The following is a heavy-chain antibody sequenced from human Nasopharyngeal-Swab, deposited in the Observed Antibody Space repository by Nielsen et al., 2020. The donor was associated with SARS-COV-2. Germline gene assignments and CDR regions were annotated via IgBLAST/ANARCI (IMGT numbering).Heavy chain of an antibody. J-gene: IGHJ6*04. Sequence: SETLSLTCTVSGGSISPYYWGWTRQPPGKGLEWIGYIYYTGSTNYNPSLKSRLTISVDRSKNQFSLRLSSVTAADTAVYYCARHFRGGDVWGNGTTVTVSS. D-gene: IGHD3-10*01. CDR2: IYYTGST. V-gene: IGHV4-59*08. CDR3: ARHFRGGDV. CDR1: GGSISPYY.